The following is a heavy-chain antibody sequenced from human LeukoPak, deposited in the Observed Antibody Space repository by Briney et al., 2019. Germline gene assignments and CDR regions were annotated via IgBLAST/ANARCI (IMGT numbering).Heavy chain of an antibody. Sequence: GGSLRLSCAASGFTFSNFWMHRVRQAPGKGLVWVSRINSDASSTSYADSVKGRFTISRDNAKNTLYLQMNSLRAEDTAVYYCASGFRTRLDYWGQGTPVTVSS. CDR1: GFTFSNFW. CDR3: ASGFRTRLDY. D-gene: IGHD3-10*01. J-gene: IGHJ4*02. CDR2: INSDASST. V-gene: IGHV3-74*01.